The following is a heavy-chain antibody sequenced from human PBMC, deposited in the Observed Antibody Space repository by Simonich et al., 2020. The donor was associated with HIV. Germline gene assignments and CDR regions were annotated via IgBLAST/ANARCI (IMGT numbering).Heavy chain of an antibody. D-gene: IGHD1-26*01. J-gene: IGHJ6*02. CDR2: MKPNSGNT. Sequence: QVQLVQSGAEVKKPGASVKVSCKASGYTTISYGISWVRQAPGQGLEWMGWMKPNSGNTGYAQKFQGRVNMHRNTSINTAYMEMSSLRSEDTAVYYCAKLYSGSGRGLDVWGQGTTVTVSS. V-gene: IGHV1-8*02. CDR1: GYTTISYG. CDR3: AKLYSGSGRGLDV.